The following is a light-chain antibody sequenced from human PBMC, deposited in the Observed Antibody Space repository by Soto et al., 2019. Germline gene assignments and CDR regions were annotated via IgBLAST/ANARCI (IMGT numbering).Light chain of an antibody. J-gene: IGKJ2*03. CDR2: GAS. CDR1: QSVSSNC. CDR3: QQYGSSPSYS. V-gene: IGKV3-20*01. Sequence: EIVLTQSPGTLSLSPGERATLSCRASQSVSSNCLTWYQQKPGQAPRLLIYGASSRATGIPDRFSGSGSGTDFTLTISRLEPEDSAVYYCQQYGSSPSYSFGQGTKLEIK.